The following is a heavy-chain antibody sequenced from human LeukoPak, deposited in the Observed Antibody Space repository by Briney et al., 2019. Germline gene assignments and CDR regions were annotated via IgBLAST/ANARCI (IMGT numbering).Heavy chain of an antibody. V-gene: IGHV3-30*02. D-gene: IGHD1-26*01. CDR1: GFTVSSNE. CDR2: IRYDGSEK. Sequence: GGSLRLSCAASGFTVSSNEMSWVRQAPGKGLEWVAFIRYDGSEKYYADSVQGRFSISRDNSRNTLSLQMTTLRPDDTAVYFCARDTSVGAAYFDLWGQGALVAVSS. CDR3: ARDTSVGAAYFDL. J-gene: IGHJ4*02.